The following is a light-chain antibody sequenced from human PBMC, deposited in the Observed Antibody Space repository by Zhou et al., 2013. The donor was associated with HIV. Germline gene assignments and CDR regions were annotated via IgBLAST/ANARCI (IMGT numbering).Light chain of an antibody. Sequence: DIVMTQSPLSLPVTPGEPASISCRSSQSLLHSNGYNYLDWYVQKPGQSPQLLIYLGSNRASGVPDRFSGSGSGTDFSLKISRVEAEDVGVYYCMQGLQTSRTFGQGTKVEIK. CDR3: MQGLQTSRT. CDR1: QSLLHSNGYNY. CDR2: LGS. V-gene: IGKV2-28*01. J-gene: IGKJ1*01.